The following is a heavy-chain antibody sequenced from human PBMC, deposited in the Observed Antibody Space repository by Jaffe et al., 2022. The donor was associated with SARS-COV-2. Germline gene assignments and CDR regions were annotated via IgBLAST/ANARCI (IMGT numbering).Heavy chain of an antibody. Sequence: QITLKESGPTLVKPTQNLTVTCAFSGFSLSTTGAGVGWIRQSPGKAPEWLAVIYWDNDKRYRPSLQTRLTIAKDTSKNEVVLTMTNMGPVDTATYYCAHRMWRGFCSTTSCFHAFDVWGQGTMVTVSS. D-gene: IGHD2-2*01. CDR1: GFSLSTTGAG. V-gene: IGHV2-5*02. CDR2: IYWDNDK. J-gene: IGHJ3*01. CDR3: AHRMWRGFCSTTSCFHAFDV.